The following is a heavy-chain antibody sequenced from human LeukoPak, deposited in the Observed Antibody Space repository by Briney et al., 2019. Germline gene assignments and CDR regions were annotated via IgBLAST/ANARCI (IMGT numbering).Heavy chain of an antibody. V-gene: IGHV3-23*01. J-gene: IGHJ5*02. CDR3: ASGDYGNWFDP. CDR1: GFTFSSYA. D-gene: IGHD4/OR15-4a*01. CDR2: ISGSGGST. Sequence: PGGSVRLSCAACGFTFSSYAMSWVRQAPGRGVEGVSAISGSGGSTYYADSVKGRFTISRDNSKNMLYLQMNSLRAEDTAVYYCASGDYGNWFDPWGQGTLVTVSS.